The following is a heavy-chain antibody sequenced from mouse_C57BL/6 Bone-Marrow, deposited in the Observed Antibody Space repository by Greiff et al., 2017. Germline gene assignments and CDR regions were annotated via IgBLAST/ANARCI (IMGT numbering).Heavy chain of an antibody. CDR2: IYPGNSDT. J-gene: IGHJ3*01. CDR3: TRGYYGSSPFFAY. CDR1: GYTFTSYW. V-gene: IGHV1-5*01. D-gene: IGHD1-1*01. Sequence: EVKVVESGTVLARPGASVKMSCKTSGYTFTSYWMHWVKQRPGQGLEWIGAIYPGNSDTSYNQKFKGKAKLTAVTSASTAYMELSSLTNEDSAVYYCTRGYYGSSPFFAYWGQGTLVTVSA.